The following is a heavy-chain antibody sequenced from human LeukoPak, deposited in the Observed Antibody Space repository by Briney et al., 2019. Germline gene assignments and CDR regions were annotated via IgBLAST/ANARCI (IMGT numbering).Heavy chain of an antibody. CDR3: ARGRYSSGSFDY. V-gene: IGHV4-38-2*02. Sequence: SEALSLTCIVSGYSISSVYYWGWIRQPPGKGLEWIGSIYHSGSTYYNPSLKSRVTISVDTSKNQFSLKLSSVTAADTAVYYCARGRYSSGSFDYWGQGTLVTVSS. J-gene: IGHJ4*02. D-gene: IGHD6-19*01. CDR2: IYHSGST. CDR1: GYSISSVYY.